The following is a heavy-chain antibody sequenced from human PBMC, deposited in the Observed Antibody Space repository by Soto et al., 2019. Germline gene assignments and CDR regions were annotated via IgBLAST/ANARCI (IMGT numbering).Heavy chain of an antibody. CDR2: ISDRADKT. D-gene: IGHD2-8*02. CDR3: AKDLDMVLEPADADYYYYGRDV. J-gene: IGHJ6*04. Sequence: EVQLLESGGGLVQPGGSLRLSCVASGFTFSRYGMNWVRQPPGKGLEWVSAISDRADKTYYADSVKGRFTISRDISKNTLNLQMSSLRAVYTAVYYCAKDLDMVLEPADADYYYYGRDVWGRGTTVTVSS. CDR1: GFTFSRYG. V-gene: IGHV3-23*01.